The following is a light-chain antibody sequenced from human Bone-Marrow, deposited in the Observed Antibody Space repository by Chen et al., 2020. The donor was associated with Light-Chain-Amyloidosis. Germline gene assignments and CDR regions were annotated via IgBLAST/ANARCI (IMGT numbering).Light chain of an antibody. J-gene: IGLJ1*01. CDR3: QLWDSSSDHYV. CDR1: NIGSKS. Sequence: SYVVTQPPSVSVTPGQPARIPCGGNNIGSKSVNWYQQKPGQAPVLVVYDDTERPSGIPERISGSNSGNTATLTINRVEAGDEADYYCQLWDSSSDHYVFATGTKVTVL. CDR2: DDT. V-gene: IGLV3-21*02.